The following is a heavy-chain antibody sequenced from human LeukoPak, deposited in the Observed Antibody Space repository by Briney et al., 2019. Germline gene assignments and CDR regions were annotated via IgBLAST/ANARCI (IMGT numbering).Heavy chain of an antibody. CDR2: IYHSGST. V-gene: IGHV4-30-2*01. CDR3: ARVSSAYFDY. D-gene: IGHD1-26*01. CDR1: GGSISSGGYS. J-gene: IGHJ4*02. Sequence: SQTLSLTCAVSGGSISSGGYSWSWIRQPPGKGLEWIGYIYHSGSTYYNPSLKSRVTISVDRSKNQFSLKLSSVTAADTAVYYCARVSSAYFDYWGQGTLSPSPQ.